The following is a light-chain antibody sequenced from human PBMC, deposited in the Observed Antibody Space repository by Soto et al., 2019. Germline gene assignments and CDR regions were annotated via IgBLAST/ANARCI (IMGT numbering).Light chain of an antibody. V-gene: IGLV2-11*01. CDR3: CSYAGTYTYV. CDR2: DVS. J-gene: IGLJ1*01. CDR1: SSDVGGYNY. Sequence: QPALTQPRSVSGSPGQSVTISCTGTSSDVGGYNYVSWYQQHPGKAPKLMIYDVSKRPSGVPDRFSGSKSGNTASLTISGLQAEDEADYYCCSYAGTYTYVFATGTKVTVL.